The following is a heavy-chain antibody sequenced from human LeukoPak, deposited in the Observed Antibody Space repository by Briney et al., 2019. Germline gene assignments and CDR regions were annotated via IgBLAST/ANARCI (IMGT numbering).Heavy chain of an antibody. Sequence: ASVKVSCKASGFTLTQYYLHWVRQAPGQGLEFVGMISPSGDSPPYAQKFQDRVTMTRDMSTSTVYMELSNLRSEGTAVYFCARLVTGSNPADFWGQGTLVTVSS. V-gene: IGHV1-46*01. CDR1: GFTLTQYY. CDR2: ISPSGDSP. D-gene: IGHD1-26*01. J-gene: IGHJ4*02. CDR3: ARLVTGSNPADF.